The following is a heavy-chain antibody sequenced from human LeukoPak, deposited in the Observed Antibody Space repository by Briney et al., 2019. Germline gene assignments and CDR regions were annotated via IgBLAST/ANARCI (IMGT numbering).Heavy chain of an antibody. Sequence: SETLSLTCAVYGGSFSGYYWSWIRQPPGKGLEWIGEINHSGSTNYNPSLKSRVTISVDTSKNQFSLKLSSVTAADTAVYYCARGLNYYDSSGPYPRPLSYYYYTDVWGKGTTVTVSS. D-gene: IGHD3-22*01. CDR3: ARGLNYYDSSGPYPRPLSYYYYTDV. CDR1: GGSFSGYY. V-gene: IGHV4-34*01. J-gene: IGHJ6*03. CDR2: INHSGST.